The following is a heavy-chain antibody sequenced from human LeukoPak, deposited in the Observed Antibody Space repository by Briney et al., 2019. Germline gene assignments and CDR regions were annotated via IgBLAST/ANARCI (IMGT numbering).Heavy chain of an antibody. J-gene: IGHJ4*02. D-gene: IGHD6-19*01. Sequence: PGGSLRLSCAASGFTFSSYAMHWVRQAPGKGLEWVSAIGGSGGSTYYADSVKGRFTISRDNSKNTLYLQMNSLRAEDTAVYYCATPEGWWQWLAYFDYWGQGTLVTVSS. V-gene: IGHV3-23*01. CDR3: ATPEGWWQWLAYFDY. CDR1: GFTFSSYA. CDR2: IGGSGGST.